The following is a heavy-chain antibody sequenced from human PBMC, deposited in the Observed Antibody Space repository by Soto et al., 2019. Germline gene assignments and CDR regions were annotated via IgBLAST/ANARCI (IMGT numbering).Heavy chain of an antibody. CDR2: IIPIFGTA. V-gene: IGHV1-69*06. D-gene: IGHD3-9*01. J-gene: IGHJ4*02. CDR1: GGTFSSYA. Sequence: SVKVSCKASGGTFSSYAISWVRQAPGQGLEWMGGIIPIFGTANYAQKFQGRVTITADKSTSTAYMELSSLRSEDTAVYYCARAPEAYDILTGYYLYWGQGTLVTVSS. CDR3: ARAPEAYDILTGYYLY.